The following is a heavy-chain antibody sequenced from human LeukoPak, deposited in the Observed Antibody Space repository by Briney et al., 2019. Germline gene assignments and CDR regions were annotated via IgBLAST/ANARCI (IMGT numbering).Heavy chain of an antibody. CDR3: ARAQAVADTPDY. V-gene: IGHV3-21*01. Sequence: PGGSLRLSCAASGITFSSYSMNWVRQAPGKGLEWVSSISDSSSYIYYADSVKGRFTISRDNARNSLYLQMNSLRAEDTAVYYCARAQAVADTPDYWGQGTLVTVSS. J-gene: IGHJ4*02. CDR2: ISDSSSYI. CDR1: GITFSSYS. D-gene: IGHD6-19*01.